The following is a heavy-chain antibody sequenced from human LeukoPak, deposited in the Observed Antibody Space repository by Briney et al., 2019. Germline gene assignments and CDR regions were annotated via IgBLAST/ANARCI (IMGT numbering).Heavy chain of an antibody. D-gene: IGHD6-19*01. Sequence: PGGSLRLSCAASGFTFSSYSMNWVRQAPGKGLEWVSSISSSSSYIYYADSVKGRFTISRDNSKNTLYLQMNSLRAEDTAVYYCARAPKQSGVAGRVELDYWGQGTLVTVSS. CDR3: ARAPKQSGVAGRVELDY. CDR2: ISSSSSYI. V-gene: IGHV3-21*01. CDR1: GFTFSSYS. J-gene: IGHJ4*02.